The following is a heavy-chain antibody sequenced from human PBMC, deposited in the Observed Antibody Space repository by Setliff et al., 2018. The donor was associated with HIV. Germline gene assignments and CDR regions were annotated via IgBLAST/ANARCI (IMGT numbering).Heavy chain of an antibody. J-gene: IGHJ4*02. D-gene: IGHD3-22*01. CDR2: IYYSGST. CDR1: GGSINTGSYY. Sequence: PSETLSLTCTVPGGSINTGSYYWGWIRQPPGKGLESIGTIYYSGSTYYKSSLKSRLTISVDTSKNQFSLKMSSVTAADTAVYYCARQGYYYDNSGYFTIWGQGTLVTVSS. V-gene: IGHV4-39*07. CDR3: ARQGYYYDNSGYFTI.